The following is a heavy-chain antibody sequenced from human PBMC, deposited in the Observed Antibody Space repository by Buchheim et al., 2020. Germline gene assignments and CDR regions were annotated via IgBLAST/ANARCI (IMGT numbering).Heavy chain of an antibody. D-gene: IGHD1-7*01. V-gene: IGHV3-23*01. J-gene: IGHJ6*01. CDR1: GFTFGGYA. Sequence: EVQLLESGGNLAQPGESLRLSCAASGFTFGGYAMSWVRQAPGKGLEWVSGISGSGANTFYTESVIRRFTVSRDNSRNTLYLQMNSLRAEDTALYYCAKGITGTDSIGMDVWGQGTT. CDR3: AKGITGTDSIGMDV. CDR2: ISGSGANT.